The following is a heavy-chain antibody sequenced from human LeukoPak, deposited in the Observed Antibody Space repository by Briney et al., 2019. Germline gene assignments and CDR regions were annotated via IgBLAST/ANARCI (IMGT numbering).Heavy chain of an antibody. Sequence: GGSLRLSCAASGFTFSHYWLSWVRQAPGKGLEWVANIKQDGSETYYVDSVKGRFTISRDNAKNSLYVQMNSLRAEDTAVYYCARESDYYYYYMDVWGKGTSVTISS. D-gene: IGHD3-3*01. V-gene: IGHV3-7*01. CDR1: GFTFSHYW. CDR3: ARESDYYYYYMDV. CDR2: IKQDGSET. J-gene: IGHJ6*03.